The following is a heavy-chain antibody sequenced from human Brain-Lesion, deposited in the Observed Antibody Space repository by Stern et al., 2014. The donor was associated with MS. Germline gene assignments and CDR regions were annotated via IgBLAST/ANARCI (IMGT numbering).Heavy chain of an antibody. D-gene: IGHD3-3*01. J-gene: IGHJ6*02. CDR2: IKEDGNEK. CDR3: ARVYNTIYGIVTQRGSGMDV. CDR1: GFTFGNYW. Sequence: EVQLLESGGGLVQPGGSLTISCTAAGFTFGNYWMTWVRQAPGKGLEWGANIKEDGNEKNYVDSVKGRFTISRDNARNSLYLQMNSLRVEDTALYYCARVYNTIYGIVTQRGSGMDVWGQGTTVIVSS. V-gene: IGHV3-7*01.